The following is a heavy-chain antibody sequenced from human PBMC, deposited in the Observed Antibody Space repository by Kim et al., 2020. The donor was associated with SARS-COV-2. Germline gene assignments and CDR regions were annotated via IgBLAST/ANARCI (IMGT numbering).Heavy chain of an antibody. D-gene: IGHD3-3*01. CDR3: ARINYDFWSGYYLPGYGMDV. CDR2: IYYSGST. J-gene: IGHJ6*02. Sequence: SETLSLTCTVSGGSISSGSYYWSWIRQHPGKGLEWIGYIYYSGSTYYNPSLKSRVTISVDTSKNQFSLKLSSVTAADTAVYYCARINYDFWSGYYLPGYGMDVWGQGTTVTVSS. CDR1: GGSISSGSYY. V-gene: IGHV4-31*03.